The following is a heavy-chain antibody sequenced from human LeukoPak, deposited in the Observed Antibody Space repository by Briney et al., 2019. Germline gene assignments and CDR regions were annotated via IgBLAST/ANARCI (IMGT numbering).Heavy chain of an antibody. D-gene: IGHD5-12*01. CDR3: ARTTRGSADY. J-gene: IGHJ4*02. CDR2: IRSKASRYTT. CDR1: GFIFSDFY. Sequence: GGSLRLSCVVSGFIFSDFYMDWVRQAPRKGREWVGRIRSKASRYTTEYAASVRGRFTIYGDASKNSLYLQMESLRIDDTAVYYCARTTRGSADYWGQGTLVTVSS. V-gene: IGHV3-72*01.